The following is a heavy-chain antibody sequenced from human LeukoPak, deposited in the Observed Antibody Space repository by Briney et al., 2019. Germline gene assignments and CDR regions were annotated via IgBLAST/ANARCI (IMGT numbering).Heavy chain of an antibody. CDR1: GFTFSSYS. V-gene: IGHV3-48*01. CDR3: AREGYCSSTSCFLDGFDV. D-gene: IGHD2-2*01. CDR2: ISSGSTSI. Sequence: GGSLRLSCAASGFTFSSYSMNWVRQAPGKGLEWVSYISSGSTSINYADSVKGRFTISRDNVKNSLYLQMNSLRTEDTAVYYCAREGYCSSTSCFLDGFDVWGQGTMVTVSS. J-gene: IGHJ3*01.